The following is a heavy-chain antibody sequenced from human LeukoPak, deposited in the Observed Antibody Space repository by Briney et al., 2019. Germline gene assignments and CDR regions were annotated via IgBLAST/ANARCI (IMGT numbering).Heavy chain of an antibody. CDR1: GFTFSSYS. CDR2: ISSSSSTI. V-gene: IGHV3-48*01. Sequence: GGSLRLSCAASGFTFSSYSMNWVRQAPGKGLEWVSYISSSSSTIYYADSVKGRFTISRDNAKNSLYLQMNSLRAEDTAVYYCARAYYYGSGSSTLAFDYWGQGTLVTVSS. CDR3: ARAYYYGSGSSTLAFDY. D-gene: IGHD3-10*01. J-gene: IGHJ4*02.